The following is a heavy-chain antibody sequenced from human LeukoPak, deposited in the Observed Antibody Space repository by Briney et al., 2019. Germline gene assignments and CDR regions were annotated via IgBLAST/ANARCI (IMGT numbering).Heavy chain of an antibody. V-gene: IGHV3-11*01. Sequence: GGSLRLSCAASGFTFSDYYMSWIRQAPGKGLEWVSYISGSGSTVYYAASVRGRFAISRDNAKNSLFLQMNSLRAEDTAVYYCARDRGNSNPGDWFDSWGQGTLVTVSS. CDR1: GFTFSDYY. D-gene: IGHD4-23*01. CDR3: ARDRGNSNPGDWFDS. CDR2: ISGSGSTV. J-gene: IGHJ5*01.